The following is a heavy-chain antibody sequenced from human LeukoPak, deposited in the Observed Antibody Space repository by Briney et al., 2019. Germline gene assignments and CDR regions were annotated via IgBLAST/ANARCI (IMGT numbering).Heavy chain of an antibody. Sequence: SETLSLTCSVSGYSIRSGYQWGWMRQAPGKGLEWIGSINYSGRTYDNPSLKSRVTISVDTSKNQFSLKLSSVTAADTAVYYCAGHLRWWDYWGQGTLVTVSS. J-gene: IGHJ4*02. CDR1: GYSIRSGYQ. CDR2: INYSGRT. CDR3: AGHLRWWDY. V-gene: IGHV4-38-2*01. D-gene: IGHD5/OR15-5a*01.